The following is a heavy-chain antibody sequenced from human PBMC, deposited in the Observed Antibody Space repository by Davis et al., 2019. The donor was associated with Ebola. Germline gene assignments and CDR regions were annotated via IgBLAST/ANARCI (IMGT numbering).Heavy chain of an antibody. CDR1: GFTFSGYS. V-gene: IGHV3-48*01. D-gene: IGHD5-18*01. J-gene: IGHJ4*02. Sequence: PGGSLRLSCSASGFTFSGYSMHWVRQAPGKGLEWLSYISGSSGTIYYADSVKGRFTISRDNAKNSLYLQMNSLRAEDTAVYYCARETSMVEDWGQGTLVTVSS. CDR2: ISGSSGTI. CDR3: ARETSMVED.